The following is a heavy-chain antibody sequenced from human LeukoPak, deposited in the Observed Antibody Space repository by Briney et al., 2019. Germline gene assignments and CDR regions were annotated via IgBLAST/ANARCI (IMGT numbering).Heavy chain of an antibody. J-gene: IGHJ4*02. Sequence: SETLSLTCTVSGYSISSGYYWGWIRQPPGKGLEWIGNIYHSGNTYYNPSLKSRVTISVDTSKNQFSLKLSSVTAADTAVYYCARMGVGATTEGDYWGQGTLVTVSS. CDR3: ARMGVGATTEGDY. D-gene: IGHD1-26*01. V-gene: IGHV4-38-2*02. CDR2: IYHSGNT. CDR1: GYSISSGYY.